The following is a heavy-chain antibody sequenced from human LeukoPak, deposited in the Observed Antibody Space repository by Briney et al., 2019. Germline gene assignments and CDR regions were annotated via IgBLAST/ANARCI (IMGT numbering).Heavy chain of an antibody. D-gene: IGHD6-13*01. J-gene: IGHJ3*02. Sequence: KPSETLSLTCTVSGDSITSISSYYWSWIRQPPGKGLEWIGLIYYSGTTNYNPSLRSRVTMSVDTSTNHFSLKLTSVTAADTAVYYCARWSSSWDAFDIWGQGTMVTVSS. V-gene: IGHV4-61*03. CDR1: GDSITSISSYY. CDR2: IYYSGTT. CDR3: ARWSSSWDAFDI.